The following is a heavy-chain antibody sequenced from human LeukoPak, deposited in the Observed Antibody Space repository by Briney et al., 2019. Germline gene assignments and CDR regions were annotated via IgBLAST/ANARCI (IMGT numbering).Heavy chain of an antibody. V-gene: IGHV3-23*01. Sequence: GGSLRLSCAASGFTFNNYGMGWVCQTPGKGLEWVATIGTSGANTYHADSVKGRFTISRDNSKSTLYLQMNSLRAEDTAVYHCAKKSGDHFHFDFWGQGTLVTVSS. CDR3: AKKSGDHFHFDF. CDR1: GFTFNNYG. CDR2: IGTSGANT. D-gene: IGHD2-21*01. J-gene: IGHJ4*02.